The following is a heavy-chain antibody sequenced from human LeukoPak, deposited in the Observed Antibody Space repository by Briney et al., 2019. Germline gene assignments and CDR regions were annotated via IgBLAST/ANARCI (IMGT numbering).Heavy chain of an antibody. D-gene: IGHD1-1*01. CDR3: ARALAGPYFFDY. V-gene: IGHV4-59*08. Sequence: SETLSLTCTVSGGSISSHYWSWIRQPPGKGLEWIGYIYYSGSTNYNPSLKSRVTISVDTSKNQFSLNLSSVTAADTAVYYCARALAGPYFFDYWGQGTLVTVSS. J-gene: IGHJ4*02. CDR2: IYYSGST. CDR1: GGSISSHY.